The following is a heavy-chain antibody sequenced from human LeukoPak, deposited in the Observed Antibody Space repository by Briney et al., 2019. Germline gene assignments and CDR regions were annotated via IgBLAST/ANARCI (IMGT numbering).Heavy chain of an antibody. CDR3: ARDTKYAFDN. CDR1: GFTFSSYS. J-gene: IGHJ4*02. V-gene: IGHV3-21*05. Sequence: GGSLRLSCAASGFTFSSYSMNWVRQAPGKGLEGISYIWISSGNTKYADSVKGRFTISGDEAKNSVYLQMNSLRVEDTAVYYCARDTKYAFDNWGQGTLVTVSS. D-gene: IGHD2-2*01. CDR2: IWISSGNT.